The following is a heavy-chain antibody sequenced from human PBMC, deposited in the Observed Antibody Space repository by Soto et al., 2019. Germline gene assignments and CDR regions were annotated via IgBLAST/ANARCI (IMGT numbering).Heavy chain of an antibody. CDR3: ARGGDGSLNWFDP. Sequence: SVTLSHPYTVFGGYISSYYWSWIRQPPGKGLEWIGYIYYSGSTNYNPSLKSRVTISVDTSKNQFSLKLSSVTAADTAVYYCARGGDGSLNWFDPWGQGTLVTVSS. J-gene: IGHJ5*02. V-gene: IGHV4-59*01. CDR1: GGYISSYY. D-gene: IGHD3-10*01. CDR2: IYYSGST.